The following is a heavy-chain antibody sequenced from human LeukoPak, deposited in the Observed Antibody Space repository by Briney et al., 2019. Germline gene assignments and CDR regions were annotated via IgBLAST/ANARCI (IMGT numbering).Heavy chain of an antibody. D-gene: IGHD6-19*01. J-gene: IGHJ4*02. CDR2: ISGSGGTT. CDR3: AKSGIAVAGTRFHYFDY. V-gene: IGHV3-23*01. Sequence: PGGSLRLSCAASGFTFSSYAMNWVRQAPGKGLEWVSGISGSGGTTYYADSMKGRFTISRDNSKNTLYLQMNSLRGEDTAVYYCAKSGIAVAGTRFHYFDYWGQGTLVTVSS. CDR1: GFTFSSYA.